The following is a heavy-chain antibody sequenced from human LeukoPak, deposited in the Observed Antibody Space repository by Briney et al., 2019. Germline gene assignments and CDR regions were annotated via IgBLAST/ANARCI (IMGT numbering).Heavy chain of an antibody. CDR2: INHSGST. CDR1: GGSFSGYY. CDR3: ARVATYYYDSSGTSFDY. D-gene: IGHD3-22*01. Sequence: SETLSLTCAVYGGSFSGYYWSWIRQPPGEGREWIGEINHSGSTNYNPSLKSRVTISVDTSKDQFSLKLSSVTAADTAVYYCARVATYYYDSSGTSFDYWGQGTLVTVSS. J-gene: IGHJ4*02. V-gene: IGHV4-34*01.